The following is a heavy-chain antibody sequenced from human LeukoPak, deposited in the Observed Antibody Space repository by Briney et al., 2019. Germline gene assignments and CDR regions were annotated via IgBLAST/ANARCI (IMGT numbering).Heavy chain of an antibody. CDR1: GGSISSYY. Sequence: SETLSLTCTVSGGSISSYYWSWIRQPPGEGLEWIGYIYYSGSTNYNPSLKSRVTISVDTSKNQFSLKLSSVTAADTAVYYCARGKLFGFSSGQFDYWGQGTLVTVSS. V-gene: IGHV4-59*01. CDR3: ARGKLFGFSSGQFDY. CDR2: IYYSGST. D-gene: IGHD6-19*01. J-gene: IGHJ4*02.